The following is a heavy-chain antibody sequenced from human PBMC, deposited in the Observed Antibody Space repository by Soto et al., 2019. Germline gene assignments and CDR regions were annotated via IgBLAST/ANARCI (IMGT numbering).Heavy chain of an antibody. CDR3: AHSRYSRSSFDY. J-gene: IGHJ4*02. V-gene: IGHV2-5*02. Sequence: SGPTLVNPTQTLTLTCAFSGFSLTSNDVGVGWIRQPPGKALEWLALIYWDDDKRYSPSLKSRLTITKDTSKNQVVLRMTNMDPVDTATYYCAHSRYSRSSFDYWGQGTLVTVSS. CDR2: IYWDDDK. CDR1: GFSLTSNDVG. D-gene: IGHD6-6*01.